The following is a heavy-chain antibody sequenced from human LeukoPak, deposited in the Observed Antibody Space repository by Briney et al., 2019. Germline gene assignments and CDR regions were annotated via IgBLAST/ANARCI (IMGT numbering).Heavy chain of an antibody. Sequence: PGGSLRLSCAASGFTFSNYGMHWVRQAPGKGLEWVAVISHDGRTEFYADSVKGRFTISRDNSKNTLDLQMFSLRAEETAVYYCAKEPTSYSSGWYFHHWGQGTLVTVSP. CDR2: ISHDGRTE. CDR1: GFTFSNYG. CDR3: AKEPTSYSSGWYFHH. V-gene: IGHV3-30*18. D-gene: IGHD6-25*01. J-gene: IGHJ1*01.